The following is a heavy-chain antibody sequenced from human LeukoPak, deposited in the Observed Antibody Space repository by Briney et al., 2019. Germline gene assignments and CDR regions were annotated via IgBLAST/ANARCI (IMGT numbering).Heavy chain of an antibody. CDR2: ISAYNGNT. J-gene: IGHJ3*02. CDR3: ARDGMTTVTTRAFDI. D-gene: IGHD4-11*01. V-gene: IGHV1-18*01. CDR1: GYTFASYG. Sequence: EASVKVSCKASGYTFASYGFSWVRQAPGQGLEWMGWISAYNGNTNYAQKLQGRVTMTTDTSTSTAYMELRSLRSDDTAVYYCARDGMTTVTTRAFDIWGQGTMVTVSS.